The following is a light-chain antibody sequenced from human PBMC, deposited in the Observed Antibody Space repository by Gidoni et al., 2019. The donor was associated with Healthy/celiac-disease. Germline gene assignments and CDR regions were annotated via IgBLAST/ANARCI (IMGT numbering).Light chain of an antibody. CDR3: QVWDSSSDHSYVV. V-gene: IGLV3-21*03. CDR1: NIGSKS. J-gene: IGLJ2*01. CDR2: DDS. Sequence: SYVPTPPPSVSLAPGTTARITWGGNNIGSKSVHRYQQKPGQAPVLVVYDDSDRPSGIPERFSGSNSGNTATLTISRVEAGDEADYYCQVWDSSSDHSYVVFGGGTKLTVL.